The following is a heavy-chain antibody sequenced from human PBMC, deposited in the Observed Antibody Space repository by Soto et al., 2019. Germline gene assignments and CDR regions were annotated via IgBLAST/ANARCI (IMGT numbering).Heavy chain of an antibody. CDR3: AKDQRGSYHALEYDYGMDV. CDR2: ISYDGSNK. D-gene: IGHD1-26*01. Sequence: PGGSLRLSCAASGFTFSSYAMHWVRQAPGKGLEWVAVISYDGSNKYYADSVKGRFTISRDNSKNTLYLQMNSLRAEDTAVYYCAKDQRGSYHALEYDYGMDVWGQGTTVTVSS. J-gene: IGHJ6*02. V-gene: IGHV3-30*04. CDR1: GFTFSSYA.